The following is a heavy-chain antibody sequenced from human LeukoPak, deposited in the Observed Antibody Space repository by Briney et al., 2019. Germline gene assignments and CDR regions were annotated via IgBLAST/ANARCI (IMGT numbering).Heavy chain of an antibody. Sequence: GGSLRLSCAASGFTFSSYWMSWVRQAPGKGLEWVANIKQDGSEKYYVDSVKGRFTISRDNAKNSLYLQMDSLRAEDTAVYYCARPRYCSGGSCYSNWFDPWGQGTLVTVSS. J-gene: IGHJ5*02. V-gene: IGHV3-7*01. CDR2: IKQDGSEK. CDR1: GFTFSSYW. D-gene: IGHD2-15*01. CDR3: ARPRYCSGGSCYSNWFDP.